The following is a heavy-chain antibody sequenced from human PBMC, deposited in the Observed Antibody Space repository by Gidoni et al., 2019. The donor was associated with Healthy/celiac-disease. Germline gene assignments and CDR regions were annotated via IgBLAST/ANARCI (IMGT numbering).Heavy chain of an antibody. CDR1: GGSISSGSYY. J-gene: IGHJ5*02. V-gene: IGHV4-61*02. Sequence: QVQLQESGPGLVKPSQTLSLTCTVSGGSISSGSYYWSWIRQPAGKGLEWIGRIYTSGSTNYNPSLKSRVTISVDTSKNQFSLKLSSVTAADTAVYYCARVSIASLHWFDPWGQGTLVTVSS. D-gene: IGHD6-6*01. CDR2: IYTSGST. CDR3: ARVSIASLHWFDP.